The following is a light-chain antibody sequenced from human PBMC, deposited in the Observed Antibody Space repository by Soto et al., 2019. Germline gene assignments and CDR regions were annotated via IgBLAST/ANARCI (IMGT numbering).Light chain of an antibody. Sequence: DIQMTQSPSTLSASVGDRVTITCRASQSISNWLAWYQQKPGKAPKLLIYRASNLEGGVPSRFSGSGSGTEFTLTISSLQPDDFATYYCQQYNTYSGTFGPGTKVEIK. CDR1: QSISNW. CDR2: RAS. V-gene: IGKV1-5*03. CDR3: QQYNTYSGT. J-gene: IGKJ1*01.